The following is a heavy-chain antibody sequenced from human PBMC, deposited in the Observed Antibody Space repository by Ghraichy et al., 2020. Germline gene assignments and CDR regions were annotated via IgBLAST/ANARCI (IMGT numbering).Heavy chain of an antibody. J-gene: IGHJ4*02. V-gene: IGHV3-30-3*01. CDR1: GFTFSSYN. Sequence: LSLTCAASGFTFSSYNMHWVRQAPGKGLEWVAVISYDGTTKYYAVSVKGRFTISRDNSKNTLYLQMNSLRAEDTSVYYCTRIDYYGSGRYDDYWGQGTLVTVSS. CDR3: TRIDYYGSGRYDDY. CDR2: ISYDGTTK. D-gene: IGHD3-10*01.